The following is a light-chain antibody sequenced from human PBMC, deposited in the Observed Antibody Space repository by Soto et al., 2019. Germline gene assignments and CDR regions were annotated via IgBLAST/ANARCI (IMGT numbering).Light chain of an antibody. J-gene: IGKJ2*01. Sequence: DIVMTQSPDSLAVSLGERATINCKSSQSVLYSSNNKNYLAWYQQILGQPPKLLIYWASTRESGVPDRFSGSASWTDFTLTISSLHAEDVAVYYCQQYYSTPPTFGQGTKLEIK. CDR3: QQYYSTPPT. V-gene: IGKV4-1*01. CDR2: WAS. CDR1: QSVLYSSNNKNY.